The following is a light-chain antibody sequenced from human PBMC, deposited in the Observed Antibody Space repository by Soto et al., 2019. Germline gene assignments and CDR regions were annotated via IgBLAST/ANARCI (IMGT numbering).Light chain of an antibody. V-gene: IGLV1-47*02. CDR1: SSNIGRNY. Sequence: QSVLPQTPSVAGTPGQTVTISCSGSSSNIGRNYVYWYKQLPGAAPKLLMYSHNIRPSGVPDRLSASTSGTSASLVISGLRSEDEADYHCATWDDDVSGVVFGGGTKLTVL. CDR3: ATWDDDVSGVV. CDR2: SHN. J-gene: IGLJ2*01.